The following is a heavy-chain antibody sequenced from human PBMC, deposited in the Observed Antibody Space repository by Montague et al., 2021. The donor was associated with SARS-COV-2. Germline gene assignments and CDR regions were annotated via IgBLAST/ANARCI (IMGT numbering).Heavy chain of an antibody. CDR3: ARATEWRGYYYYYYMDV. CDR1: GDSVASNRPA. D-gene: IGHD1-14*01. Sequence: CAISGDSVASNRPARNWVGHSPELESGWLGRTHHRSRWFNDYAVSIRSRITINPDTSKNQFSLPLNSVTPEDTAVYYCARATEWRGYYYYYYMDVWGKGTTVTVSS. CDR2: THHRSRWFN. V-gene: IGHV6-1*01. J-gene: IGHJ6*03.